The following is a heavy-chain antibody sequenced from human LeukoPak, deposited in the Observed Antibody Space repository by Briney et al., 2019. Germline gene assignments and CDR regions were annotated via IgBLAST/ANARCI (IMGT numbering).Heavy chain of an antibody. J-gene: IGHJ4*02. D-gene: IGHD5-18*01. CDR3: AGGYSYGTLGY. V-gene: IGHV4-59*08. Sequence: SETLSLTCAVYGGSFSGYYWSWIRQPPGKGLEWIGYIYYSGSTNYNPSLKSRVTISVDTSKNQFSLKLSSVTAADTAVYYCAGGYSYGTLGYWGQGTLVTVSS. CDR1: GGSFSGYY. CDR2: IYYSGST.